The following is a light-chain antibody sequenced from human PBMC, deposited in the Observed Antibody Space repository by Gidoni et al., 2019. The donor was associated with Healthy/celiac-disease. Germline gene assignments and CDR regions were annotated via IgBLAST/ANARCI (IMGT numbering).Light chain of an antibody. Sequence: SYVLTQAPSVSVAPGTTARITCGGDNIEAKDVHWYQQRPGQAPVVVVFDNSDRPSGTPARGSGSNSGNTATLTSSGVEAGDEAVYYCHVWDSVSDHVVFGGGTKLTVL. V-gene: IGLV3-21*03. CDR2: DNS. CDR1: NIEAKD. J-gene: IGLJ2*01. CDR3: HVWDSVSDHVV.